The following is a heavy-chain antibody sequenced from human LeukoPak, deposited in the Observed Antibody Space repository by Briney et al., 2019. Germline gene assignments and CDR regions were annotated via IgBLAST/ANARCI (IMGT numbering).Heavy chain of an antibody. CDR2: IKQDGNEK. V-gene: IGHV3-7*01. Sequence: GGSLRLSCAASGFRFNTYWMSWVRQAPGKGLEWVANIKQDGNEKYYADSVKGRFTISRDNGKNSLDLQMNSLRADDTAVYYCARRLDCWGQGALVTVSS. CDR3: ARRLDC. J-gene: IGHJ4*02. CDR1: GFRFNTYW.